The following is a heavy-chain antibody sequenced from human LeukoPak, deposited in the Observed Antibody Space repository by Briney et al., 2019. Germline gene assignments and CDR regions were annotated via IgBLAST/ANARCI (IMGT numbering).Heavy chain of an antibody. V-gene: IGHV3-23*01. CDR2: ISSSGSGDNT. Sequence: GGSLRLSCAASGVTFGPYAMSWARKPPGKGLEWVSGISSSGSGDNTYYADSVKGRFTISRDSSKNTLFLHMNTLRAEDTAIYYCAKDRTVGASYWYFDLWGRGTLVTVSS. CDR3: AKDRTVGASYWYFDL. J-gene: IGHJ2*01. CDR1: GVTFGPYA. D-gene: IGHD1-26*01.